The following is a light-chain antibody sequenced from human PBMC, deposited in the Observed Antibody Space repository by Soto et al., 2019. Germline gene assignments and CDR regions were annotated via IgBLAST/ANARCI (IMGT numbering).Light chain of an antibody. Sequence: EIVLTQSPGTLSLSPGQRATLSCRASQSVRGTYLAWYQHKPGQAPRLLISGASSRATGIPDRFSASGSGLDFTLTISRLEPEDFAVYYCQQYGNSPYTFGQGTKLEIK. V-gene: IGKV3-20*01. CDR3: QQYGNSPYT. J-gene: IGKJ2*01. CDR2: GAS. CDR1: QSVRGTY.